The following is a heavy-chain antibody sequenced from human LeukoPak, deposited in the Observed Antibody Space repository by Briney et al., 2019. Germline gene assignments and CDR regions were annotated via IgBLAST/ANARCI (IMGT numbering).Heavy chain of an antibody. CDR1: GFTFSSDW. CDR2: INQDGSER. D-gene: IGHD6-19*01. V-gene: IGHV3-7*01. Sequence: GGSLRLSCAASGFTFSSDWMSWGRQAPGKGLEWVAKINQDGSERYYADSVKGRFTISRDNAKNSLSLEMNSLRAEDTAVYYCARDSSGWHYFDYWGQGTLVTVSS. J-gene: IGHJ4*02. CDR3: ARDSSGWHYFDY.